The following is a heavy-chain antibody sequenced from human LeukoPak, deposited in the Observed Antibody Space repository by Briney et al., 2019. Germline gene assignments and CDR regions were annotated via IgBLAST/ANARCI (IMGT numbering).Heavy chain of an antibody. CDR1: GGSISSNNW. V-gene: IGHV4-4*02. J-gene: IGHJ4*02. Sequence: SRTLSLTCAVSGGSISSNNWWGWVRQPPGKGLEWIGEIYHSGSPNYNPSLKSRVTISVDKSRNHFSLNLSSVTAADTAVYYCARVNINNWHSCDYWGQGTLVTVSS. CDR2: IYHSGSP. CDR3: ARVNINNWHSCDY. D-gene: IGHD1-1*01.